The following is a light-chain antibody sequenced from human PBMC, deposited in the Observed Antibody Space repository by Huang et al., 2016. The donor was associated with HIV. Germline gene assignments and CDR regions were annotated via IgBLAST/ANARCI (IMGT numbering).Light chain of an antibody. Sequence: IVLTQSPATLSLSPGERATLSCRASQNVITYLAWYQQKPGQAPRLLIYEASTRATGGPARFSGSGSGTDFTLTISSLEPEDFAVYYCQQRSNWPLVTFGGGTKLEIK. CDR2: EAS. J-gene: IGKJ4*01. CDR1: QNVITY. V-gene: IGKV3-11*01. CDR3: QQRSNWPLVT.